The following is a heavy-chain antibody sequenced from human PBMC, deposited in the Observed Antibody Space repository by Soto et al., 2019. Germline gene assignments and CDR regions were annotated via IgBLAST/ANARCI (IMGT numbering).Heavy chain of an antibody. CDR1: EYTFSNYY. CDR2: INPSGGAT. CDR3: ARGGGACTDGLCNMNFYF. Sequence: PSVKVSCKASEYTFSNYYIHWVRQAPGQGLEWMARINPSGGATGYAQTFQGRVAVTMDTSASTVFMELSSLRAADTAVYYFARGGGACTDGLCNMNFYF. D-gene: IGHD2-8*01. V-gene: IGHV1-46*01. J-gene: IGHJ2*01.